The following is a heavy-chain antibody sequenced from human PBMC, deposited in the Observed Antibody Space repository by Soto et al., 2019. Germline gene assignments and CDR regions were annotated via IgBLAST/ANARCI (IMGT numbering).Heavy chain of an antibody. CDR3: ARERGVGNTSMVNYYYYGMDV. Sequence: QVQLVESGGGVVQPWRSLRLSCAASGFTFSSYGMHWVRQAPGKGLEWVAVIWYDGSNKYYADSVKGRFNISRDNSKNTLYLHRNSLRAADMVVYYCARERGVGNTSMVNYYYYGMDVWGQGTTVTVSS. V-gene: IGHV3-33*01. J-gene: IGHJ6*02. CDR2: IWYDGSNK. CDR1: GFTFSSYG. D-gene: IGHD5-18*01.